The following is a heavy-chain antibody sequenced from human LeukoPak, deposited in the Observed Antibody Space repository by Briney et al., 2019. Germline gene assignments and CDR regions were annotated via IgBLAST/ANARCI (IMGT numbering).Heavy chain of an antibody. CDR1: GFTFSSYG. J-gene: IGHJ4*02. D-gene: IGHD1-26*01. CDR2: IWYDGSNK. V-gene: IGHV3-33*01. CDR3: SSGSYYSPYYFDY. Sequence: GRSLRLSCAASGFTFSSYGMHWVRQAPGKGLEWVAVIWYDGSNKYYADYVKGRFTISRDNSKNTLYLQMNSLRAEDTAVYYCSSGSYYSPYYFDYWGQGTLVTVSS.